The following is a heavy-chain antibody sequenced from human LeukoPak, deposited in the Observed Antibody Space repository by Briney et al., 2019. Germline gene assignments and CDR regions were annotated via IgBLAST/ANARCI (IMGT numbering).Heavy chain of an antibody. CDR2: ISGRAGKT. Sequence: GGSLRLSGAASGFILSSYSMSWVGQAPGKGGEWGSLISGRAGKTYYADSVKGRFTISRDSSRHTLYLQMNTLRAEDTALYYCAKDGLRFSEWSPPLNFWGQGTLVTVSS. V-gene: IGHV3-23*01. D-gene: IGHD3-3*01. J-gene: IGHJ4*02. CDR1: GFILSSYS. CDR3: AKDGLRFSEWSPPLNF.